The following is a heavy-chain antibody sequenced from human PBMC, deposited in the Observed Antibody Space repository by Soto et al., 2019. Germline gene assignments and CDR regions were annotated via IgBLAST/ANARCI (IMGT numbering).Heavy chain of an antibody. D-gene: IGHD3-22*01. CDR2: INADNGNT. CDR1: GYTFTSYA. V-gene: IGHV1-3*01. Sequence: ASVKVSCKASGYTFTSYAIHWVRQAPGQRLEWMGWINADNGNTKYSQKFQGKVTITRDTAASTAYMELSSLRSEDTAVYYCARGRDTSTYYRYWGQGTLVTVSS. CDR3: ARGRDTSTYYRY. J-gene: IGHJ4*02.